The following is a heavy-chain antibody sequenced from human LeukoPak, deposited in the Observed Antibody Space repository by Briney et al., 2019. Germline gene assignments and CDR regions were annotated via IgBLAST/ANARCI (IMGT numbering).Heavy chain of an antibody. V-gene: IGHV3-48*01. CDR3: AKDRTVGASYWYFDL. J-gene: IGHJ2*01. Sequence: GGSLRLSCAASGFAFSSYNMNWVRQAPGKGLEWVSYISNSGNTIYYADSVKGRFTISRDNAKNSLYLQMNSLRAEDTAIYYCAKDRTVGASYWYFDLWGRGTLVTVSS. CDR1: GFAFSSYN. CDR2: ISNSGNTI. D-gene: IGHD1-26*01.